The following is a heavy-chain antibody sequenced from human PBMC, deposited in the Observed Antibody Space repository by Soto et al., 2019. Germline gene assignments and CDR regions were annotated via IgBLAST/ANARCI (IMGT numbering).Heavy chain of an antibody. CDR2: IYPGDSKS. V-gene: IGHV5-51*03. D-gene: IGHD3-10*01. CDR1: GYSFTNYW. Sequence: EVQLVQSGAEVKKPGESLKISCKGSGYSFTNYWIGWVRQMPGKGLAWMGIIYPGDSKSRYSPSFQGQVTISADKSISPAYLQWRSLKASDAAMYYCATWFGEPIPFYFDYWGQGTLVTVSS. J-gene: IGHJ4*02. CDR3: ATWFGEPIPFYFDY.